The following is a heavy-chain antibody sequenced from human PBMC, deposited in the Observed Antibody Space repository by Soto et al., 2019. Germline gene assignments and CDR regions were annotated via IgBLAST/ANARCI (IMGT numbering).Heavy chain of an antibody. D-gene: IGHD1-7*01. J-gene: IGHJ6*02. CDR3: ASCITGTTCYYYGMDV. V-gene: IGHV1-69*13. CDR2: IIPIFGTA. CDR1: GGTFSSYA. Sequence: GASVKVSCKASGGTFSSYAISWVRQAPGQGLEWMGGIIPIFGTANYAQKFQGRVTITADESTSTDYMELSSLRSEDTAVYYCASCITGTTCYYYGMDVWGQGTTVTVSS.